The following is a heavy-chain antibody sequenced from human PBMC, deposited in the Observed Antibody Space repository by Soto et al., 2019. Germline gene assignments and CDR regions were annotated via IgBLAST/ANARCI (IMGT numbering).Heavy chain of an antibody. CDR3: TREQSDDNYFDP. CDR2: IYYSGGT. CDR1: DAALSSGGYF. J-gene: IGHJ5*02. D-gene: IGHD6-19*01. V-gene: IGHV4-61*08. Sequence: PSEPLSLTCRVSDAALSSGGYFYTWVRQPPGKGLEWLGYIYYSGGTNYNPSLKSRVTISLDKSKSQFSLRLISVTAADTAVYYCTREQSDDNYFDPWGQGTLVTVSS.